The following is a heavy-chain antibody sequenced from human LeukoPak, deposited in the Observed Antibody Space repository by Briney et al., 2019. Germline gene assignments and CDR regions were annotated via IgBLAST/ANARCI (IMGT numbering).Heavy chain of an antibody. CDR3: SRENGAFSPFGY. D-gene: IGHD2-8*01. CDR1: GGSISNTNW. V-gene: IGHV4-4*02. CDR2: ISLTGLT. J-gene: IGHJ4*02. Sequence: PSETLSLTCGVSGGSISNTNWGSWFRQPPGRGLEWIGEISLTGLTHYNPSLESRVTVSLDKSKNQLSLNLTSVTAADTAVYYCSRENGAFSPFGYWGQGTLVTVLS.